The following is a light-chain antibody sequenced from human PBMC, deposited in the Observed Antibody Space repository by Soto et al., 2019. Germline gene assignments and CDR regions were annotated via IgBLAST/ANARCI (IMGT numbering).Light chain of an antibody. Sequence: QSALTQPASVSGSPGQSITISCTGTSSDLGGYNYVSWYQQHPGKAPKVMIYEGSNRPSGVSKRFSGSKSGNTASLTISGLQAEDEAYYYCSSYTSSSTLVFGGGTKVTVL. CDR2: EGS. CDR1: SSDLGGYNY. V-gene: IGLV2-14*01. CDR3: SSYTSSSTLV. J-gene: IGLJ2*01.